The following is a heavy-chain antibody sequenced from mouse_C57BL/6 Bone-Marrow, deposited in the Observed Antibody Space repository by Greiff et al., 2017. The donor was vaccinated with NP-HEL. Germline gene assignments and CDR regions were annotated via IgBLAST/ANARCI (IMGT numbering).Heavy chain of an antibody. CDR2: ISSGGSYT. CDR1: GFTFSSYG. J-gene: IGHJ3*01. D-gene: IGHD2-5*01. Sequence: EVMLVESGGDLVKPGGSLKLSCAASGFTFSSYGMSWVRQTPDKRLEWVATISSGGSYTYYPDSVKGRFTISRDNAKNTLYLQMSSLKSEDTAMYYCARPYYSNYEVFFAYWGQGTLVTVSA. CDR3: ARPYYSNYEVFFAY. V-gene: IGHV5-6*01.